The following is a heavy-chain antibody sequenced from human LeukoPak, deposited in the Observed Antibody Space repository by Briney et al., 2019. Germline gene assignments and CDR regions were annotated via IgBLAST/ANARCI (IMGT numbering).Heavy chain of an antibody. Sequence: SETLSLTCTVSGGSISSYYWSWIRQPPGKGLEWIGYIYYSGSTNYNPSLKSRVTISVDTSKNQFSLKLSSVTAADTAVYYCASIHDYGDYSRGGSDLIDAFDIWGQGTMVTVSS. CDR3: ASIHDYGDYSRGGSDLIDAFDI. D-gene: IGHD4-17*01. V-gene: IGHV4-59*08. CDR2: IYYSGST. CDR1: GGSISSYY. J-gene: IGHJ3*02.